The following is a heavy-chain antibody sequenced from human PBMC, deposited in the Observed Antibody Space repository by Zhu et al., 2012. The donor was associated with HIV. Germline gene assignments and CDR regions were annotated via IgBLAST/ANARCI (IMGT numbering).Heavy chain of an antibody. CDR1: GFTFSSYG. D-gene: IGHD4-23*01. CDR3: AKAIPKGVTF. CDR2: IRYDESNK. J-gene: IGHJ4*02. V-gene: IGHV3-30*02. Sequence: QVQLVESGGGVVQPGGSLRLSCAASGFTFSSYGMHWVRQAPGKGLEWVAFIRYDESNKYYADSVKGRFTISRDNSKNTLYLQMNSLRAEDTAVYYCAKAIPKGVTFGDQGTLVTVSS.